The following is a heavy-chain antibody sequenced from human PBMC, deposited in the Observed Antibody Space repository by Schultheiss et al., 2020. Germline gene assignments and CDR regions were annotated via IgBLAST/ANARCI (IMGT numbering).Heavy chain of an antibody. CDR1: GGSFSGYY. Sequence: SETLSLTCAVYGGSFSGYYWSWIRQPPGKALECIGSIYYSGSAYYSPSLKSRITISIDTSSNQVSLKLSSVAASDTAMYYCARLNGIAVAGPLDSWGQGTLVTVSS. CDR2: IYYSGSA. CDR3: ARLNGIAVAGPLDS. V-gene: IGHV4-34*01. J-gene: IGHJ4*02. D-gene: IGHD6-19*01.